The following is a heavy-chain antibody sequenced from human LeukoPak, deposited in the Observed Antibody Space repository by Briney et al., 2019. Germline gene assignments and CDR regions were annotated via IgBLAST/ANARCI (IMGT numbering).Heavy chain of an antibody. CDR3: ARALGQLCPRPMCSFDI. D-gene: IGHD2-2*01. CDR2: FDPEDGET. CDR1: GYTLTELS. J-gene: IGHJ3*02. V-gene: IGHV1-24*01. Sequence: ASVKVSCKVSGYTLTELSMHWVRQAPGKGLEWMGGFDPEDGETIYAQKFQGRVTITADESTSTAYMEMSSLRSEDTAVYYCARALGQLCPRPMCSFDIWGQGTAVTVSS.